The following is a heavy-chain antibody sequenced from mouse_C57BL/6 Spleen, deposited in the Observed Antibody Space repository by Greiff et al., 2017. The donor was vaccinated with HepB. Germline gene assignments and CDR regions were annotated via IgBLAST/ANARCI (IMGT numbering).Heavy chain of an antibody. V-gene: IGHV5-17*01. CDR1: GFTFSDYG. D-gene: IGHD1-1*01. CDR3: ARTGITTVVEGYFDY. Sequence: EVKVVESGGGLVKPGGSLKLSCAASGFTFSDYGMHWVRQAPEKGLEWVAYISSGSSTIYYADTVKGRFTISRDNDKNTLFLQMTSLRSEDTAMYYCARTGITTVVEGYFDYWGQGTTLTVSS. J-gene: IGHJ2*01. CDR2: ISSGSSTI.